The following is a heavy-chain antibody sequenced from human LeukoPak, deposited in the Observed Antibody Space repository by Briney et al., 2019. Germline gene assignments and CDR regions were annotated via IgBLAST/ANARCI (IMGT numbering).Heavy chain of an antibody. J-gene: IGHJ4*02. CDR3: VGYFDWLLADY. Sequence: PRGSLALSCAASGFTFSRNYMSWVRQAPGEGVEWVSVIYSGGSTYYADSVKGRFTISRDNSKNTLYLQMNSLRAEDTAVYYCVGYFDWLLADYWGQGTLVTVSS. V-gene: IGHV3-66*02. D-gene: IGHD3-9*01. CDR2: IYSGGST. CDR1: GFTFSRNY.